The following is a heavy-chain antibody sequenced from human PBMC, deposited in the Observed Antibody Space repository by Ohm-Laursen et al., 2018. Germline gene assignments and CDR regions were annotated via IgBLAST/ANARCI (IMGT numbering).Heavy chain of an antibody. CDR2: ISSSGSTI. D-gene: IGHD1-26*01. J-gene: IGHJ6*02. CDR3: ARLPKSESYGYYYYYGMDV. CDR1: GFTFSDYY. Sequence: SLRLSCAASGFTFSDYYMSWIRQAPGKGLEWVSYISSSGSTIYYADSVKGRFTISRDNAKNSLYLQMNSLRSEDTAVYYCARLPKSESYGYYYYYGMDVWGQGTTATVSS. V-gene: IGHV3-11*01.